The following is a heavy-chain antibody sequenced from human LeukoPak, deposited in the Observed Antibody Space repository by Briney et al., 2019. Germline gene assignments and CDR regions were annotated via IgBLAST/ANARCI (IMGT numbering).Heavy chain of an antibody. J-gene: IGHJ4*02. Sequence: ASVKVSCKASGYTFTSYTIHWVRQAPGQRLEWMGWINAGNGNTKYSQEFQDRVTITRDTSASTAYMELSSLRSEDTAVYYCARENMGAVAGNFDYWGQGTLVTVSS. CDR1: GYTFTSYT. CDR2: INAGNGNT. V-gene: IGHV1-3*03. CDR3: ARENMGAVAGNFDY. D-gene: IGHD6-19*01.